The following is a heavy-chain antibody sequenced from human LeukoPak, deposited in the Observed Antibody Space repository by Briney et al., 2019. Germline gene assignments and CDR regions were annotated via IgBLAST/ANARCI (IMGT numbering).Heavy chain of an antibody. D-gene: IGHD3-22*01. CDR3: ARHISRVMIVSF. V-gene: IGHV4-39*01. CDR2: IYYSGST. Sequence: SETLSLTCTVSGGSISSSSYYWGWIRQPSGKGLEWIGSIYYSGSTYYNPSLKSRVTISVDTSKNQFSLKLSSVTAADTAVYYCARHISRVMIVSFWGQGTLVTVSS. CDR1: GGSISSSSYY. J-gene: IGHJ4*02.